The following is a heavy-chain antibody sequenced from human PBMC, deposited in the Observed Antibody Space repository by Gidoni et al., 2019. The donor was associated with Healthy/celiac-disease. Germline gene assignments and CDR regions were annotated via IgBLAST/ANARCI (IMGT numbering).Heavy chain of an antibody. CDR3: ARGSGVGATYYFDY. D-gene: IGHD1-26*01. CDR2: IKQDGSEK. J-gene: IGHJ4*02. Sequence: EVQLVESGGGLVQPGGSLRLSCAASGFTFSSYWMSWVRQAPGKGLEWVANIKQDGSEKYYVDSVKGRFTISRDNAKNSLYLQMNSLRAEDTAVYYCARGSGVGATYYFDYWGQGTLVTVSS. CDR1: GFTFSSYW. V-gene: IGHV3-7*03.